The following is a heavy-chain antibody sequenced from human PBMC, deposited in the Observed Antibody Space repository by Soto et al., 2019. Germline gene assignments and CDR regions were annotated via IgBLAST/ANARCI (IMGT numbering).Heavy chain of an antibody. CDR1: VGPSVVTT. CDR2: INHSGRT. V-gene: IGHV4-34*01. CDR3: ARASSGWYYYYYMDV. J-gene: IGHJ6*03. Sequence: LLQLRRPCHSPALSMVGPSVVTTGAGSANPPGKGLEWIGEINHSGRTNYNPSLKSRGTISVDTSKNQFSLNLSSVTAADTAVYYCARASSGWYYYYYMDVWGKGTTVTVSS. D-gene: IGHD6-19*01.